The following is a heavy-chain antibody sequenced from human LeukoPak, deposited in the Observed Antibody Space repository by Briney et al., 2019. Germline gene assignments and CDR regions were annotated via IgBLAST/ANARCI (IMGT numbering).Heavy chain of an antibody. V-gene: IGHV3-30*18. CDR2: ISYDGSDK. Sequence: GGSLRLSCAASGFTFTNYGMHWVRQAPGKGLEWVALISYDGSDKNYADSVKGRFTISRDNSKNTLYMQMNSQRAEDTAVYYCAKGIDSSGYWADYWGQGTLVTVSS. J-gene: IGHJ4*02. CDR1: GFTFTNYG. D-gene: IGHD3-22*01. CDR3: AKGIDSSGYWADY.